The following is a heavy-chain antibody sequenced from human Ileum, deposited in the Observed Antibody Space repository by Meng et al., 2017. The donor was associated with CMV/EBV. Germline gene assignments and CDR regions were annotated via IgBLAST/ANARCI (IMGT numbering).Heavy chain of an antibody. Sequence: GESLKISCAASGFTFRMYLMSWVRQAPGKGLEWVANIKKDGSGKSYVDSVKGRFTISRDNAKNSLYLQMNSLRAEDTAVYYCAREVVPAAIDYYYGMDVWGQGTTVTVSS. CDR3: AREVVPAAIDYYYGMDV. J-gene: IGHJ6*02. CDR2: IKKDGSGK. D-gene: IGHD2-2*01. CDR1: GFTFRMYL. V-gene: IGHV3-7*01.